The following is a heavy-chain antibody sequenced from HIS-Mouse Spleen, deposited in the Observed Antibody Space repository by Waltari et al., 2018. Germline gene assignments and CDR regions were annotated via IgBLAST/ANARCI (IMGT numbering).Heavy chain of an antibody. CDR1: GGSFSGSY. CDR3: ARNHYYDFWSGYHY. V-gene: IGHV4-34*01. J-gene: IGHJ4*02. CDR2: INHSGST. Sequence: QVQLQQWGAGLLKPSETLSLTCAVYGGSFSGSYWSWLRQPPGKGLEWIGEINHSGSTNYNPSLKSRVTISVDTSKNQFSLKLSSVTAADTAVYYCARNHYYDFWSGYHYWGQGTLVTVSS. D-gene: IGHD3-3*01.